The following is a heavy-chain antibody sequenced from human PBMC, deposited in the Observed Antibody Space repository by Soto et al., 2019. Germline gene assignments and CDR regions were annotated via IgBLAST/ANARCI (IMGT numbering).Heavy chain of an antibody. D-gene: IGHD2-15*01. J-gene: IGHJ3*02. CDR2: INHSGST. CDR1: GGSFSGYH. CDR3: ARACSGGSCYSAFDI. V-gene: IGHV4-34*01. Sequence: PSETLSLTCAVYGGSFSGYHWSWIRQPPGKGLEWIGEINHSGSTNYNPSLKSRVTISVDTSKNQFSLKLSSVAAADTAVYYCARACSGGSCYSAFDIWGQGTMVTVSS.